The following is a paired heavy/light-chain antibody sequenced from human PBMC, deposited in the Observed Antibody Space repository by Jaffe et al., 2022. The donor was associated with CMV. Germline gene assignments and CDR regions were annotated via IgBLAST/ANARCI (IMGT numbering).Heavy chain of an antibody. CDR2: ISGSGSST. Sequence: EVQLLESGGDLVQPGGSLRLSCAASGFTFSNYAMSWVRQAPGKGLEWVSCISGSGSSTYYADFVKGRFTISRDNSKNTLYLQMNSLRAEDTAVYYCAKVRDSGPYYGHDQWGQGTLVTVSS. CDR3: AKVRDSGPYYGHDQ. CDR1: GFTFSNYA. D-gene: IGHD1-26*01. V-gene: IGHV3-23*01. J-gene: IGHJ4*02.
Light chain of an antibody. CDR2: ENN. Sequence: QSVLTQPPSVSAAPGQKVTISCSGSSSNIGGNYVSWYQQFPGTAPKLLIYENNKRPSGIPDRFSGSKSGTSATLGITGLQTGDEADYYCGTWDSSLSAWVFGGGTKLTVL. J-gene: IGLJ3*02. CDR3: GTWDSSLSAWV. V-gene: IGLV1-51*02. CDR1: SSNIGGNY.